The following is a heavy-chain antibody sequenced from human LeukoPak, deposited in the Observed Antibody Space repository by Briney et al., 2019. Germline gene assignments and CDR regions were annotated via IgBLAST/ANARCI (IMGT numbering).Heavy chain of an antibody. V-gene: IGHV4-39*01. Sequence: SETLSLTCTVSSGSIRNSNYYWGWIRQSPGKGLEWIGSIYYSGSTYYNPSLKSRVTISVDTSKNQFSLKLSSVTAADTAVYYCARQRRALGYWGQGTLVTVSS. CDR3: ARQRRALGY. CDR1: SGSIRNSNYY. CDR2: IYYSGST. D-gene: IGHD6-25*01. J-gene: IGHJ4*02.